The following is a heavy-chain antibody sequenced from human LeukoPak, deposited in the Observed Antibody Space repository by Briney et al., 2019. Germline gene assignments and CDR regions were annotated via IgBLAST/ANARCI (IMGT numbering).Heavy chain of an antibody. V-gene: IGHV3-49*03. D-gene: IGHD3-16*01. CDR3: ANYHYPAPPGFDY. CDR2: VRTKTYSGTA. J-gene: IGHJ4*02. CDR1: GLIFADYT. Sequence: PGGSLRLSCTASGLIFADYTMTWLRQAPGKGLEWVGFVRTKTYSGTAEYAASVRGRFTISRDDSKSIAYLQMNSLKTEDTAVYYCANYHYPAPPGFDYWGQGTLVTVSS.